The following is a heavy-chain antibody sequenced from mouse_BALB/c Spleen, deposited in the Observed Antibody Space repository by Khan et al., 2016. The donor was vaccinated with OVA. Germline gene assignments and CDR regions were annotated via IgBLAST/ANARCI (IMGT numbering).Heavy chain of an antibody. D-gene: IGHD1-2*01. CDR2: FNPNNGGA. V-gene: IGHV1-18*01. J-gene: IGHJ1*01. Sequence: VQLQQSGPELVKPGASVKISCKTSGYTFTEYTIHWVKQSHGKSLEWIGRFNPNNGGAHYNQKFKGKATLTVDKSSSTAYMELRSLTSEDSAVYYCARRDYYAYYWYFDVGGAGTTVTVSS. CDR3: ARRDYYAYYWYFDV. CDR1: GYTFTEYT.